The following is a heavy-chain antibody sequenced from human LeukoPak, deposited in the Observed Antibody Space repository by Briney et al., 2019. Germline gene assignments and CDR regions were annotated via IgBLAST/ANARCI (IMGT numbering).Heavy chain of an antibody. CDR2: ISGSGGST. Sequence: GGSLSLSCAASGFTFSSYAMSWVRQAPGKGLEWVSAISGSGGSTYYADAVKGRFTISRDNSKNTLYLQMNSLRAEDTAVYYCVGPSGSYTCWGQGTLVTVSS. CDR1: GFTFSSYA. J-gene: IGHJ4*02. V-gene: IGHV3-23*01. CDR3: VGPSGSYTC. D-gene: IGHD1-26*01.